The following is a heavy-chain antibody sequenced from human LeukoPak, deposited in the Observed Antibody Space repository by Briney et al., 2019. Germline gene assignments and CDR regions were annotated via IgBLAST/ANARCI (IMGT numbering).Heavy chain of an antibody. CDR3: AESPMTKVTTGGFDF. CDR1: GFTFNSYA. Sequence: PGGSLRLSCAASGFTFNSYAMSWVRQAPGKGLEWVSSISSSGGRTYYVDSVKGRFTISRDNSKNTLYLQMNSLRAEDTAVYYCAESPMTKVTTGGFDFWGQGTLVTVSS. CDR2: ISSSGGRT. J-gene: IGHJ4*02. V-gene: IGHV3-23*01. D-gene: IGHD4-17*01.